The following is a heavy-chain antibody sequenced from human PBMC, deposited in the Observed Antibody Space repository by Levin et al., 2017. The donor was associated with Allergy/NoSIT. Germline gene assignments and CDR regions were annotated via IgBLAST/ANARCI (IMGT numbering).Heavy chain of an antibody. CDR1: GFSFSGYA. CDR2: ISNDGGTT. V-gene: IGHV3-64*01. J-gene: IGHJ4*02. D-gene: IGHD3-3*01. CDR3: ARVPECF. Sequence: GESLKISCAASGFSFSGYAMHWIRQAPGKGLEYVSAISNDGGTTFYANSVKDRFTISRDNSKNTLYLQMNSLRVEDTAVYYCARVPECFGGQGTLVTVSS.